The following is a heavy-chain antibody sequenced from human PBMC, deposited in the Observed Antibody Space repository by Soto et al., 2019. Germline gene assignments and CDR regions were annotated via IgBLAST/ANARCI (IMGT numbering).Heavy chain of an antibody. D-gene: IGHD6-6*01. Sequence: QVQLVQSGAEVKKPGSSVKVSCKASGGTFSSYAISWVRQAPGQGLEWMGGIIPIFGTANYAQKFQGRVTITADESTSTAYMELSSLRSEDTAVYYCARDPPYSSSTHYYYGMDVWGQGTTVTVSS. J-gene: IGHJ6*02. V-gene: IGHV1-69*01. CDR1: GGTFSSYA. CDR2: IIPIFGTA. CDR3: ARDPPYSSSTHYYYGMDV.